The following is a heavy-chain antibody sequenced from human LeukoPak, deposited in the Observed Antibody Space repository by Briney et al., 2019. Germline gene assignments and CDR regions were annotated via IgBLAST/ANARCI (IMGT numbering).Heavy chain of an antibody. CDR3: ARLSRLGIYYFDS. J-gene: IGHJ4*02. CDR2: TYSSGGT. Sequence: SETLSLTCTVSGGSISESSYYWGWIRQPPGKGLEWIGSTYSSGGTYYNPSLKSRLTISVDTSKNQFSLKLSSVTAADSAVYYCARLSRLGIYYFDSWGQGTLVTVSS. CDR1: GGSISESSYY. D-gene: IGHD7-27*01. V-gene: IGHV4-39*01.